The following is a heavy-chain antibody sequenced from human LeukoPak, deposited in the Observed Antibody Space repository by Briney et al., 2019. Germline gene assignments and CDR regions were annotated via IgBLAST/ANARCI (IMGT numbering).Heavy chain of an antibody. D-gene: IGHD3-9*01. J-gene: IGHJ4*02. V-gene: IGHV3-48*02. CDR3: ARDHPRYSAFES. CDR1: GLTFSSYC. Sequence: GGSLRLSCAASGLTFSSYCMNWVRQAPGKGLEWVSYISSSGNAIYYADSVKGRFTISRDHAKNSLYLQMNSLRDEDTAVYYCARDHPRYSAFESWGQRTLVTVSS. CDR2: ISSSGNAI.